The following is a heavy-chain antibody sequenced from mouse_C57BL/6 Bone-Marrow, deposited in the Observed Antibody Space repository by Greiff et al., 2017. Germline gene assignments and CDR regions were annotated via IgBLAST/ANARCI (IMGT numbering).Heavy chain of an antibody. D-gene: IGHD2-1*01. J-gene: IGHJ3*01. V-gene: IGHV1-55*01. CDR2: IYPGSGST. Sequence: QVHVKQSGAELVKPGASVKMSCKASGYTFTSYWITWVKQRPGQGLEWIGDIYPGSGSTNYNEKFKSKATLTVDTSSSTAYMQLSSLTSEDSAVYYCANLPKAYWGQGTLVTVSA. CDR1: GYTFTSYW. CDR3: ANLPKAY.